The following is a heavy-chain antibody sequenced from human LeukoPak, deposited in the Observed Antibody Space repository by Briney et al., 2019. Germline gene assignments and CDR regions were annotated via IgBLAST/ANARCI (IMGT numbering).Heavy chain of an antibody. D-gene: IGHD2-2*01. Sequence: SETLSLTCTVSGGSISSDSYYWGWIRQPPGKGLEWIGSIYHSGSTYYNPSLKSRVTISIDTSKNLVSLKLISVTAADTAVYYCARGRSYQPWGQGTLVTVSS. CDR3: ARGRSYQP. CDR1: GGSISSDSYY. V-gene: IGHV4-39*07. CDR2: IYHSGST. J-gene: IGHJ4*02.